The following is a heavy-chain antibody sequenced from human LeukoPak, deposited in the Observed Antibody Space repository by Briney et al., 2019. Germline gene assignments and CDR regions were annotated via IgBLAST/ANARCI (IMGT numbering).Heavy chain of an antibody. CDR1: GYTFTSYG. Sequence: ASVKVSCKASGYTFTSYGISWVRQAPGQGLEWMGWISAYNGNTNYAQKLQGRVTMTTDTSTSTAYMELRSLRSDDTAVYYCARYNGYCSGGSCYSLDYWGQGTLGTVSS. CDR2: ISAYNGNT. J-gene: IGHJ4*02. V-gene: IGHV1-18*01. D-gene: IGHD2-15*01. CDR3: ARYNGYCSGGSCYSLDY.